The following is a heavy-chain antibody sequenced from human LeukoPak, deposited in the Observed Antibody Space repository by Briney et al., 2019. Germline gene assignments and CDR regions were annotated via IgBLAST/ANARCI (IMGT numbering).Heavy chain of an antibody. Sequence: ASVTVSCTASGYTFTSYYMHWVRQAPGQGLEWMGIINPSGGSTSYAQKFQGRVTMTRDTSTSTVYMELSSLRSEDTAVYYCARDPTPYCGGDCYSGDYFDYWGQGTLVTVS. CDR2: INPSGGST. CDR3: ARDPTPYCGGDCYSGDYFDY. J-gene: IGHJ4*02. CDR1: GYTFTSYY. D-gene: IGHD2-21*02. V-gene: IGHV1-46*01.